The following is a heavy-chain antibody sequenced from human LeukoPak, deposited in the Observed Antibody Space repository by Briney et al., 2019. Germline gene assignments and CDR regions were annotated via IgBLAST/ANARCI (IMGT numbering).Heavy chain of an antibody. CDR1: GGSISSNY. V-gene: IGHV4-59*01. J-gene: IGHJ3*02. Sequence: SETLSLTCTVSGGSISSNYWSWIRQPPGKGLEWIAYINYSGSTNYKSSLKSRVTISVDTSKNQFSLKLSSVTAADMAFYYCARRIAAADSFDIWGQGRMVTVSS. CDR2: INYSGST. D-gene: IGHD6-13*01. CDR3: ARRIAAADSFDI.